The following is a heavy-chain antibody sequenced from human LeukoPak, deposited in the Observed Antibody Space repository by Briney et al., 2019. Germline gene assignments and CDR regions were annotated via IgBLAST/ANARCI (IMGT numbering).Heavy chain of an antibody. V-gene: IGHV4-39*07. J-gene: IGHJ2*01. CDR1: GGSISSGGHY. CDR3: SRRDCSRTDCFYWYFDL. Sequence: SETLSLTCSVSGGSISSGGHYWSFIRQPPGKGLEWIGSIYYSGSTYYNPSLRSRVTISVDTSKNTFSLKLRSVTAADTAVYYCSRRDCSRTDCFYWYFDLWGRGVLLTVSS. CDR2: IYYSGST. D-gene: IGHD2-2*01.